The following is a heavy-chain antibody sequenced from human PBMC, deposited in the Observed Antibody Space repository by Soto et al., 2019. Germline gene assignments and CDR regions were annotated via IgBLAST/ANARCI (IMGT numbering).Heavy chain of an antibody. J-gene: IGHJ3*02. CDR1: GYSFTSYW. D-gene: IGHD6-13*01. CDR3: ARKTAADTHAFDI. V-gene: IGHV5-51*01. CDR2: IYPGDSDT. Sequence: GESLKISCKGSGYSFTSYWIGWVRQMPGKGLEWMGIIYPGDSDTRYSPSFQGQVTISADKSISTAYLQWSSLKASDTAMYYCARKTAADTHAFDIWGQGTMVTRLL.